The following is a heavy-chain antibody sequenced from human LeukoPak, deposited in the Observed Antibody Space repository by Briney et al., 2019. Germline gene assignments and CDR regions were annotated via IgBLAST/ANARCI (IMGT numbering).Heavy chain of an antibody. V-gene: IGHV6-1*01. Sequence: SQTLSLTCAISRDSVSSNSAAWNWIRQSPSRGLEWLGRTYYRSKWYNDYAVSVKSRITINPDTSKNQFSLQLNSVTPEDTAVYYCARVRAVAGTFYSYMDVWGKGTTVTVSS. CDR3: ARVRAVAGTFYSYMDV. D-gene: IGHD6-19*01. CDR2: TYYRSKWYN. J-gene: IGHJ6*03. CDR1: RDSVSSNSAA.